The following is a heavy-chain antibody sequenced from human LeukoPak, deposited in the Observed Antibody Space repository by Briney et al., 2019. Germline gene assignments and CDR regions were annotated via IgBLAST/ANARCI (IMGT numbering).Heavy chain of an antibody. CDR2: ISYDGSNK. D-gene: IGHD2-15*01. CDR3: AKGSASSDAFDI. CDR1: GFTFSSYG. J-gene: IGHJ3*02. V-gene: IGHV3-30*18. Sequence: GGSLRLSCAASGFTFSSYGMHWVRQAPGKGLEWVAAISYDGSNKYYADSVKGRFTISRDNSKNTLYLQMNSLRAEDTAVYYCAKGSASSDAFDIWGQGTMVTVSS.